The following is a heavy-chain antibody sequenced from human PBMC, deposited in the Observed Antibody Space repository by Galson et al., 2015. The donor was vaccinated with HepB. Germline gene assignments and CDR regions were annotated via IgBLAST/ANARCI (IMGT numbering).Heavy chain of an antibody. CDR3: AKVPNFYCSGGNCYFDY. CDR1: GFTFSSYA. V-gene: IGHV3-23*01. Sequence: SLRLSCAASGFTFSSYAMSWVRQAPGKGLEWVSGITGSGGSTYYADSVKGRLTISRDNSKNTLYLQMTSLRAEDTAIYYFAKVPNFYCSGGNCYFDYWGQGTLVTVSS. D-gene: IGHD2-15*01. CDR2: ITGSGGST. J-gene: IGHJ4*02.